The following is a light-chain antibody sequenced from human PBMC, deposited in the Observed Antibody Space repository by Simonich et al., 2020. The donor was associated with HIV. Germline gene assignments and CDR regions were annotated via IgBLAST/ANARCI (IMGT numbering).Light chain of an antibody. J-gene: IGKJ1*01. CDR2: EVS. CDR1: QSLLHRNGRTF. Sequence: EIVMTQTPLSLSVTPGQPASISCKASQSLLHRNGRTFLYWYLQKPGQSPQPLFYEVSSRFSGVPDMFSGSGSGTDFTLKISRVEAEEVGFYYCMQGIHLSTFGPGTKVEIK. CDR3: MQGIHLST. V-gene: IGKV2-29*02.